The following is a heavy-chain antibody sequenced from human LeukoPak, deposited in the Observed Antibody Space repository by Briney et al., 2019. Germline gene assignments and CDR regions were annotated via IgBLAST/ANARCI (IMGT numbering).Heavy chain of an antibody. Sequence: SVKVSCKASRGTFSSYAISWVRQAPGQGLEWMGRIIPIFGTANYAQKFQGRVTITTDESTSTAYMELSSLRSEDTTVYYCARFFGYNRDAFDIWGQGTMVTVSS. CDR3: ARFFGYNRDAFDI. J-gene: IGHJ3*02. CDR1: RGTFSSYA. V-gene: IGHV1-69*05. D-gene: IGHD5-24*01. CDR2: IIPIFGTA.